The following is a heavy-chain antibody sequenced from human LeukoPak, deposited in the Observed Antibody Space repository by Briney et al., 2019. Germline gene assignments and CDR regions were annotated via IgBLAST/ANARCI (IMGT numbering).Heavy chain of an antibody. CDR1: GFTVSSKY. CDR3: AKDLAAAGLPVLDY. D-gene: IGHD6-13*01. Sequence: GGSLRLSCAASGFTVSSKYMSWVRQAPGKGLEWVSVIYSDGSTYYADSVKGRFTISRDNSKNMIYLEMNSLRAEDTAVYYCAKDLAAAGLPVLDYWGQGTLVTVSS. CDR2: IYSDGST. V-gene: IGHV3-66*01. J-gene: IGHJ4*02.